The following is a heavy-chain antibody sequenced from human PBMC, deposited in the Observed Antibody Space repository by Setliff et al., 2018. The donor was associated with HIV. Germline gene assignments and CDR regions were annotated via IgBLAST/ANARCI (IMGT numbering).Heavy chain of an antibody. CDR1: AGSISGYY. Sequence: SETLSLTCAVYAGSISGYYWSWIRQSPGKGLEWIGEINHSGSTNYNPSLKSRVTISVDTSKNQFSLKLSSVTAADTAVYYCASRYSSLGHFQHWGQGTLVTVSS. V-gene: IGHV4-34*01. J-gene: IGHJ1*01. CDR2: INHSGST. D-gene: IGHD6-13*01. CDR3: ASRYSSLGHFQH.